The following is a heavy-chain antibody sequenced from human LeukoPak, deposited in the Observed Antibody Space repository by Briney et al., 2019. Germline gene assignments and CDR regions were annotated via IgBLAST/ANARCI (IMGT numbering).Heavy chain of an antibody. CDR2: IYYSGST. J-gene: IGHJ4*02. CDR1: GGSISSSY. Sequence: PETLSLTCTVSGGSISSSYWSWIRQPPGKGLEWIGYIYYSGSTNYNPSLKSRVTISVDTSKNQFSLKLSSVTAADTAVYYCARERAVTTYYYFDYWGQGTLVTVSS. V-gene: IGHV4-59*01. CDR3: ARERAVTTYYYFDY. D-gene: IGHD4-17*01.